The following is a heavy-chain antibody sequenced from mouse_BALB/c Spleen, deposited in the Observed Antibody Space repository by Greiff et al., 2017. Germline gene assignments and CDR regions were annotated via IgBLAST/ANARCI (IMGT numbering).Heavy chain of an antibody. CDR3: ARALAGTWFAY. V-gene: IGHV5-9-4*01. J-gene: IGHJ3*01. Sequence: EVKVVESGGGLVKPGGSLKLSCAASGFTFSSYAMSWVRQSPEKRLEWVAEISSGGSYTYYPDTVTGRFTISRDNAKNTLYLEMSSLRSEDTAMYYCARALAGTWFAYWGQGTLVTVSA. D-gene: IGHD4-1*01. CDR2: ISSGGSYT. CDR1: GFTFSSYA.